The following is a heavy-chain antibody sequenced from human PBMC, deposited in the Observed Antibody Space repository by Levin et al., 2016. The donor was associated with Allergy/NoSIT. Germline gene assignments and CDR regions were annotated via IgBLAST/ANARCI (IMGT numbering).Heavy chain of an antibody. CDR3: ATKGSMIVVVIDAFDI. J-gene: IGHJ3*02. Sequence: WIRQPPGKGLEWIGSIYYSGSTYYNPSLKSRVTISVDTSKNQFSLKLSSVTAADTAVYYCATKGSMIVVVIDAFDIWGQGTMVTVSS. V-gene: IGHV4-39*07. CDR2: IYYSGST. D-gene: IGHD3-22*01.